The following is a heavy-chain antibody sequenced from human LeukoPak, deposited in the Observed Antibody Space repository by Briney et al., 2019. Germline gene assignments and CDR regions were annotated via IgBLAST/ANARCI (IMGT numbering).Heavy chain of an antibody. CDR2: ISGGGGST. CDR3: AKDFYSSSSFFDY. J-gene: IGHJ4*02. V-gene: IGHV3-23*01. CDR1: RFTFSSYV. Sequence: GGSLRLSCAASRFTFSSYVMSWVRQAPGKGLEWVSAISGGGGSTYYADSVKGRFTISRDNSKNTLYLQMNSLRAEDTALYYCAKDFYSSSSFFDYWGQGTLVTVSS. D-gene: IGHD6-6*01.